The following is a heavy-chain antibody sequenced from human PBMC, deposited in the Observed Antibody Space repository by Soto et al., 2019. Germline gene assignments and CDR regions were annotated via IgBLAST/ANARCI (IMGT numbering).Heavy chain of an antibody. V-gene: IGHV4-30-4*01. D-gene: IGHD4-17*01. CDR1: GGSISSGDYY. Sequence: SETLSLTCTVSGGSISSGDYYWSWIRQPPGKGLEWIGYIYYSGSTYYNPSLKSRVTISADTSKNQFSLKLTSVTAADTAVYYCARGSTTEKVDSWGQGTLVTVSS. J-gene: IGHJ4*02. CDR2: IYYSGST. CDR3: ARGSTTEKVDS.